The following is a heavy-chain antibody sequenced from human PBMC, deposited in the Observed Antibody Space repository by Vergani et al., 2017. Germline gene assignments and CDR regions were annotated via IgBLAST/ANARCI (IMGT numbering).Heavy chain of an antibody. CDR2: MNPNSGNT. J-gene: IGHJ4*02. CDR1: GYTFTSYE. CDR3: ARAPIAARVMAY. V-gene: IGHV1-8*02. Sequence: QVQLVQSGAEVKKPGASVKVSCKASGYTFTSYEIIWVRQASGQGLEWMGYMNPNSGNTAYAQKFQRRVNMTRNTAISTAYMELSTLRSEDTAVYYCARAPIAARVMAYWGQGTLVTVSS. D-gene: IGHD6-6*01.